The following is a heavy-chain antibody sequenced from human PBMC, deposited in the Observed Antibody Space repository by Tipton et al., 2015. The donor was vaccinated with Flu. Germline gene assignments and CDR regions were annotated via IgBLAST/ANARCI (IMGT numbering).Heavy chain of an antibody. CDR1: GGSISSSSYH. Sequence: TLSLTCIVSGGSISSSSYHWGWIRQPPGMELEWIGSVHYSGSTYQNPSLESRVTISVDTSKNQFSLKLSSVTAADTAVYFCAREGRNSGGLDYWGQGTLVTVSS. CDR3: AREGRNSGGLDY. J-gene: IGHJ4*02. D-gene: IGHD1-26*01. V-gene: IGHV4-39*07. CDR2: VHYSGST.